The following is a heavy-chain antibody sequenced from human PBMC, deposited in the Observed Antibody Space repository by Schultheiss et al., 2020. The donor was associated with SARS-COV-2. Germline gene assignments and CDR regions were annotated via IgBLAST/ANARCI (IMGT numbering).Heavy chain of an antibody. CDR2: ISYDGSNK. Sequence: GGSLRLSCAASGFTFSSYAMHWVRQAPGKGLEWVAVISYDGSNKYYADSVKGRFTISRDNSKNTLYLQMNSLRAEDTAVYYCARDGTYSSGWYGAVDYWGQGTLVTVSS. J-gene: IGHJ4*02. D-gene: IGHD6-19*01. CDR1: GFTFSSYA. V-gene: IGHV3-30-3*01. CDR3: ARDGTYSSGWYGAVDY.